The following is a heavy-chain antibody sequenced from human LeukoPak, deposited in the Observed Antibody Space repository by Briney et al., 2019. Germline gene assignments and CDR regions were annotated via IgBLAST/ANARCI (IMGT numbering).Heavy chain of an antibody. D-gene: IGHD2-2*01. Sequence: GGSLRLSCTASGFTFGDYAMNWVRQAPGKGLEWVGFIRSKAYGGTTEYAASVKGRFTISRDDSKSIAYLQMNSLKTEDTAVYYCTRMPYCSSTSCYPYYYYYYMDVWGKGTTVTVSS. V-gene: IGHV3-49*04. J-gene: IGHJ6*03. CDR1: GFTFGDYA. CDR3: TRMPYCSSTSCYPYYYYYYMDV. CDR2: IRSKAYGGTT.